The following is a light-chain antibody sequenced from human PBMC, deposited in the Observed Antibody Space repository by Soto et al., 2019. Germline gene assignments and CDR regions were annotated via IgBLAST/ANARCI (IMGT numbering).Light chain of an antibody. V-gene: IGLV2-14*03. CDR2: DVN. CDR3: NSYSTSSTPLV. J-gene: IGLJ2*01. Sequence: QSVLTQPASVSGSPGQSITISCTGTSSDVGHYDYVSWYQQHPGKAPRLMIYDVNNRPSGVSNRFSGSKSGNTASLTISGLQAEDESDYYCNSYSTSSTPLVFVGGTKLTVL. CDR1: SSDVGHYDY.